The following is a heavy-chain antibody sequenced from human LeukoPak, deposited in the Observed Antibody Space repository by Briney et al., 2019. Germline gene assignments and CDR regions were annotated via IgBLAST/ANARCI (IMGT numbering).Heavy chain of an antibody. CDR1: GYTFTSYG. CDR2: ISAYNGNT. D-gene: IGHD3-22*01. CDR3: ARGPREADYYDSSGYYS. J-gene: IGHJ4*02. V-gene: IGHV1-18*01. Sequence: GASVKVSCKASGYTFTSYGISWVRHAPGQGLEWMGWISAYNGNTNYAQKLQGRVTMTTDTSTGTAHMELRSLRSDDTAVYYCARGPREADYYDSSGYYSWGQGTLVTVSS.